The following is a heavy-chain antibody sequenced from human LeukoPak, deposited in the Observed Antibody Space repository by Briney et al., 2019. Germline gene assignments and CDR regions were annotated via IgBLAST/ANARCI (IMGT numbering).Heavy chain of an antibody. D-gene: IGHD3-9*01. CDR1: GGSISSGGYY. CDR3: ASVPYDIPRANAFDI. V-gene: IGHV4-31*03. Sequence: SETPSLTCTVSGGSISSGGYYWSWIRQPPGKGLEWIGYIYYSGSTYYNPSLKSRVTISVDTSKNQFSLKLSSVTAADTAVYYCASVPYDIPRANAFDIWGQGTMVTVSS. J-gene: IGHJ3*02. CDR2: IYYSGST.